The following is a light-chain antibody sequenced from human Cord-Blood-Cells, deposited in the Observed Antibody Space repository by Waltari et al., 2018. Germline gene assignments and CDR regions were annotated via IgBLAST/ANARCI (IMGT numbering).Light chain of an antibody. CDR1: QSISSY. J-gene: IGKJ3*01. CDR2: AAS. Sequence: IQMTQSPPSLSASVADRVPITCRASQSISSYLNWYQQKPGKAPKLLIYAASSLQSGVPSRFSGSGSGTDFTLTISSLQPEDFATYYCQQSYSTPFTFGPGTKVDIK. CDR3: QQSYSTPFT. V-gene: IGKV1-39*01.